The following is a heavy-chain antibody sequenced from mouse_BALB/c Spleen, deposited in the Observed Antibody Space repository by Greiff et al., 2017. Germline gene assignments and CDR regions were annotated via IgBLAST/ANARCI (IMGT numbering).Heavy chain of an antibody. CDR3: ARLEIYYDYDAYYFDY. D-gene: IGHD2-4*01. CDR1: GYTFTSYT. Sequence: VQLQQSGAELARPGASVKMSCKASGYTFTSYTMHWVKQRPGQGLEWIGYINPSSGYTNYNQKFKDKATLTADKSSSTAYMQLSSLTSEDSAVYYCARLEIYYDYDAYYFDYWGQGTTLTVSS. J-gene: IGHJ2*01. V-gene: IGHV1-4*01. CDR2: INPSSGYT.